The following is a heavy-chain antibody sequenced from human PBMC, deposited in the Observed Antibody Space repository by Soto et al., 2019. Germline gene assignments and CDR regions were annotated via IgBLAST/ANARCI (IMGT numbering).Heavy chain of an antibody. J-gene: IGHJ5*02. CDR1: GGCFGTNY. V-gene: IGHV4-59*13. CDR2: TYYTGST. Sequence: PSQALSVTCTISGGCFGTNYWSWIRQAPGKGLEWIGYTYYTGSTKYNPSLKSRATISVDTSNNQFSLTLNSAAAADTAVYYCAKDSAGRGPFDPWGQGILVTVSS. D-gene: IGHD3-10*01. CDR3: AKDSAGRGPFDP.